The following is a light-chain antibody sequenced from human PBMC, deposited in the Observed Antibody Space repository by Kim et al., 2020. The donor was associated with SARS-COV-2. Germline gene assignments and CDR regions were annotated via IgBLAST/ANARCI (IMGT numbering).Light chain of an antibody. Sequence: GQSITISCSGTISDIGTYSLITWYQQHPGKAPRLIIFDISKRPSGVSGRLSGSKSGNTASLTISGLQPDDEADYFCCSFTSAVNWMFGGGTKLTVL. CDR1: ISDIGTYSL. J-gene: IGLJ3*02. V-gene: IGLV2-23*02. CDR2: DIS. CDR3: CSFTSAVNWM.